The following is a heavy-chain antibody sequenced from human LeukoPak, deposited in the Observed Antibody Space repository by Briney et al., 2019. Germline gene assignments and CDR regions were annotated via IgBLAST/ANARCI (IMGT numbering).Heavy chain of an antibody. CDR3: ARGRYDSSGYYYLDY. J-gene: IGHJ4*02. CDR1: GGSISGYY. Sequence: SETLSLTCTVSGGSISGYYWSWIRQPPGKGLEWIGYIYYSGSTNYNPSLKSRVTMSVDTSKNQFSLKVNAVTAADTAVYYCARGRYDSSGYYYLDYWGQGTLVTVSS. CDR2: IYYSGST. D-gene: IGHD3-22*01. V-gene: IGHV4-59*12.